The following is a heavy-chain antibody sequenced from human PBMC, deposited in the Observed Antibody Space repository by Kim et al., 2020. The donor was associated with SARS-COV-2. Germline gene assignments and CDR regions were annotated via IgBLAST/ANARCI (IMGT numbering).Heavy chain of an antibody. Sequence: LKSRVTISVDTSKNQFSLKLSSVTASDTAVYYCARVSTIFGVASLGMDVWGQGTTVTVSS. J-gene: IGHJ6*02. CDR3: ARVSTIFGVASLGMDV. D-gene: IGHD3-3*01. V-gene: IGHV4-59*01.